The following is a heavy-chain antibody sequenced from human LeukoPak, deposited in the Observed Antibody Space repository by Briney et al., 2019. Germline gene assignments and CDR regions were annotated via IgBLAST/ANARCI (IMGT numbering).Heavy chain of an antibody. V-gene: IGHV3-15*01. Sequence: GGSLRLSCAASGFTFSNAWMSWVRQAPGKGLEWVGRIKSKTDSGTTDYAAPVKGRFTISRDDSKNTLYLQMNSLKTEDTAVYYCTTQAGPAATMRGLLWFGEFPDAFDIWGQGTMVTVSS. J-gene: IGHJ3*02. CDR1: GFTFSNAW. CDR3: TTQAGPAATMRGLLWFGEFPDAFDI. D-gene: IGHD3-10*01. CDR2: IKSKTDSGTT.